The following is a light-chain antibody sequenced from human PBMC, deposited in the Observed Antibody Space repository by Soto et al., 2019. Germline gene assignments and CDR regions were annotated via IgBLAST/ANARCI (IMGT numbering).Light chain of an antibody. Sequence: DIVMTQSPDSLAVSLGAKATINCKSSQSVLYSSNSKNHLAWYQQKPGQPPKLLIYWASTRQFGVPDRFTGSGSGTDFTLTISSLQAEDVAIYYCQQYYSPPVTFGRGTKVEIK. J-gene: IGKJ4*01. CDR3: QQYYSPPVT. CDR1: QSVLYSSNSKNH. V-gene: IGKV4-1*01. CDR2: WAS.